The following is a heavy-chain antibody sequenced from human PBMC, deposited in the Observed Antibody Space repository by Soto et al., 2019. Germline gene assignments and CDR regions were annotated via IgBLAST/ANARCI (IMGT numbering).Heavy chain of an antibody. Sequence: QLQLQESGPGLVRPSETLSLTCTVSGGSISSSSYYWGWIRQPPGKGLEWIGSIYYSGSTYYTPSLTSRLTISVDTSKTQFSLKLSSVTAADTAVYYCASPKIAFYNWFDPWGQGTLVTVSS. V-gene: IGHV4-39*01. CDR3: ASPKIAFYNWFDP. J-gene: IGHJ5*02. CDR1: GGSISSSSYY. D-gene: IGHD3-3*02. CDR2: IYYSGST.